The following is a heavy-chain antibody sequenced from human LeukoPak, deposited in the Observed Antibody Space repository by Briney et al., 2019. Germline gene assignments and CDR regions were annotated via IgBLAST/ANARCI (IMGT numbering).Heavy chain of an antibody. CDR3: ARTSGQQLTFDY. D-gene: IGHD6-13*01. J-gene: IGHJ4*02. CDR1: GFIFGSYP. V-gene: IGHV3-64*01. CDR2: ISSNGGIT. Sequence: GGSLRLSCAASGFIFGSYPMFWVRQAPGKGLECVSAISSNGGITYYANSVKGRFTISRDNSKNTLYLQMGSLRAEDMAVYYCARTSGQQLTFDYWGQGTLVTVSS.